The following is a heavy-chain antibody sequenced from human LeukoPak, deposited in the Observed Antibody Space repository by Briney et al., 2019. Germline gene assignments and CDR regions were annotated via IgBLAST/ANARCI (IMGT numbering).Heavy chain of an antibody. CDR2: IFHGGST. Sequence: PSETLSLTCAVSGYSISSGFYWGWIRQPPGKGLEWIGSIFHGGSTYYNPPLKSRVTISVDTSRNQFSLKLSSVTAADTAVYYCARARTNSYGSAFDIWGQGTMVTVSS. J-gene: IGHJ3*02. CDR1: GYSISSGFY. V-gene: IGHV4-38-2*01. D-gene: IGHD5-18*01. CDR3: ARARTNSYGSAFDI.